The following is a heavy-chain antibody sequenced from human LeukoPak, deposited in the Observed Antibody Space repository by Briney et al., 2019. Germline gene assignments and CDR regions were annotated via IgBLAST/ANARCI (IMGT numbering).Heavy chain of an antibody. CDR3: AREKPGARGWFDP. CDR1: GYTFTSYG. Sequence: ASVKVSCKASGYTFTSYGISWVRQAPGQGLEWMGGIIPIFGTPNYAQKFQGRVTITADESTSTAYMELSSLRSEDTAMYYCAREKPGARGWFDPWGQGTLVTVSS. V-gene: IGHV1-69*13. D-gene: IGHD7-27*01. CDR2: IIPIFGTP. J-gene: IGHJ5*02.